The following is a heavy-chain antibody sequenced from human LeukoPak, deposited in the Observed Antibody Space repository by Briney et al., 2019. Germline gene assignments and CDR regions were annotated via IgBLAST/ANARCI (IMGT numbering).Heavy chain of an antibody. D-gene: IGHD3-22*01. J-gene: IGHJ4*02. Sequence: ASVKVSCKASGSTFTSYGISWVRQAPGQGLEWMGWISAYNGNTNYAQKLQGRVTMTTDTSTSTAYMELRSLRSDDTAVYYCARDTKNYYNSSGYYSNYWGQGTLVTVSS. CDR1: GSTFTSYG. V-gene: IGHV1-18*01. CDR2: ISAYNGNT. CDR3: ARDTKNYYNSSGYYSNY.